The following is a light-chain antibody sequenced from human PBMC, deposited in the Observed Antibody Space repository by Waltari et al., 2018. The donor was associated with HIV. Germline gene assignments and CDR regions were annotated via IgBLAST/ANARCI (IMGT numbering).Light chain of an antibody. CDR2: DVT. J-gene: IGLJ3*02. Sequence: QSALTQPRSVSGSPGQSVTISCTGTSRDVGGYNFVSWYQQHPGKAPRLLIYDVTQRPSGVPDRFAGPKSDNTASLTISGLQAEDDGDYYCCSYAGSYIWVVGGGTSLTVL. V-gene: IGLV2-11*01. CDR1: SRDVGGYNF. CDR3: CSYAGSYIWV.